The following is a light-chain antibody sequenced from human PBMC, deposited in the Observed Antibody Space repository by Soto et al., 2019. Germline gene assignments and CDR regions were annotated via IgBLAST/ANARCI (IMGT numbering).Light chain of an antibody. Sequence: EVVLTQSPATLSLSPGERATLSCRASQNVGIYLAWYQQKPGQAPRLLIYDASNRATGIPARFSGSWSATDFTLTISSREAEDFAVYYCQQRSNWLTFGGGTKVEIK. CDR1: QNVGIY. CDR3: QQRSNWLT. V-gene: IGKV3-11*01. CDR2: DAS. J-gene: IGKJ4*01.